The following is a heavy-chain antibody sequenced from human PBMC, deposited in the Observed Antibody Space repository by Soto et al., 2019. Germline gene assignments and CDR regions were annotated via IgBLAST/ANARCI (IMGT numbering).Heavy chain of an antibody. D-gene: IGHD3-10*01. J-gene: IGHJ4*02. CDR3: ARDSITMVRGVIQFDY. Sequence: PSETPSLTCAVYGGSFSGYYWSWIRQPPGKGLEWIGEINHSGSSNYNPSLKSRVTISVDTSKNQFSLKLSSVTAADTAVYYCARDSITMVRGVIQFDYWGQGTLVTVSS. CDR1: GGSFSGYY. CDR2: INHSGSS. V-gene: IGHV4-34*01.